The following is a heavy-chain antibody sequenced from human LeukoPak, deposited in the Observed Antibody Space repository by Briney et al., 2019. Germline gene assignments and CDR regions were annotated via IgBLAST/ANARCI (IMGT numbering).Heavy chain of an antibody. CDR1: GVTLGSCC. Sequence: GWVRLSGAASGVTLGSCCRRSVRQDPEKGLEWVSSISSSSSYIYYADSVKGRFTISRDNAKNSLYLQMNSLRAEDTAVYYCARDVPSGGPKDYWGQGTLVTVSS. CDR3: ARDVPSGGPKDY. D-gene: IGHD2-15*01. V-gene: IGHV3-21*01. CDR2: ISSSSSYI. J-gene: IGHJ4*02.